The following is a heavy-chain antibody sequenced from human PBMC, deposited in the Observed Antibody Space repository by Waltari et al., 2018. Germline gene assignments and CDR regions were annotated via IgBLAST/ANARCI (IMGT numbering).Heavy chain of an antibody. D-gene: IGHD5-12*01. CDR3: ARGTTILVEAFDI. V-gene: IGHV4-4*07. J-gene: IGHJ3*02. CDR1: GGSISSYS. CDR2: IYTSGSN. Sequence: QVQLQESSPGLVKPSAPLSLTCTVSGGSISSYSCSWIRQPAGKGLEWIGRIYTSGSNNYNPSLKSRVTMSVDTSKNQFSLKLSSVTAADTAVYYCARGTTILVEAFDIWGQGTMVTVSS.